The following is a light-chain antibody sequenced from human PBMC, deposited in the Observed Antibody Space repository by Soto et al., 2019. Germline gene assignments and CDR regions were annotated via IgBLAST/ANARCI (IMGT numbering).Light chain of an antibody. CDR2: EVS. V-gene: IGLV2-8*01. CDR3: SSYAGSNIF. CDR1: SSDVGGYNY. Sequence: QSVLTQPPSASGSPGQSVTISCTGTSSDVGGYNYVSWYQQHPGKAPKLMIYEVSKRPSGVPDRFSGSKSGNTASLTVSGLQAEDEAYYYCSSYAGSNIFFGTGTKVTVL. J-gene: IGLJ1*01.